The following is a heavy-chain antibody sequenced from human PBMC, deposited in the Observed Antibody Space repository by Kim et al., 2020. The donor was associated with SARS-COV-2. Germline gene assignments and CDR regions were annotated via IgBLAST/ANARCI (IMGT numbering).Heavy chain of an antibody. CDR3: ARDTPGQKAYDI. Sequence: AESVKTRMTINTDPSNNQFSLQLNAVSPEDTAVYYCARDTPGQKAYDIWGQGTMVTVSS. J-gene: IGHJ3*02. V-gene: IGHV6-1*01.